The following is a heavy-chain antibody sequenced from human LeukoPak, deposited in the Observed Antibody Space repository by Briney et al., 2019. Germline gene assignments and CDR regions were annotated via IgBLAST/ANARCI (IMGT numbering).Heavy chain of an antibody. Sequence: GGSLRLSCAASGFTFSSYGMHWVRQAPGKGLEWVAFIRYDGSNKYYADSVKGRFTISRDNSKNTLYLQMNSLRAEDTAVYYCAKELVVSGWFQYNWFDPWGQGTLVTVSS. CDR2: IRYDGSNK. CDR3: AKELVVSGWFQYNWFDP. CDR1: GFTFSSYG. D-gene: IGHD6-19*01. J-gene: IGHJ5*02. V-gene: IGHV3-30*02.